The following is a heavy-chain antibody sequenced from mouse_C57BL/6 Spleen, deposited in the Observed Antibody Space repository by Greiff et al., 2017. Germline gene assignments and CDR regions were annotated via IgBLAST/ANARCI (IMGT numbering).Heavy chain of an antibody. CDR2: ISSGSITI. V-gene: IGHV5-17*01. CDR3: ARQMVKGGGYFDV. D-gene: IGHD1-1*02. Sequence: EVMLVESGGGLVKPGGSLKLSCAASGFTFSDYGMPWVRQAPETGLEWVAYISSGSITIYNADTVKGRFTISRDNAKNTLFLQITSLRSEDTAMHYCARQMVKGGGYFDVWGTGTTVTVSS. CDR1: GFTFSDYG. J-gene: IGHJ1*03.